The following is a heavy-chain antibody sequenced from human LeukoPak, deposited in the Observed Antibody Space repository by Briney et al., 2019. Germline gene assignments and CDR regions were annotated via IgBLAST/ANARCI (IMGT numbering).Heavy chain of an antibody. J-gene: IGHJ4*02. CDR3: ARDAVLLWFGELSDYFDY. D-gene: IGHD3-10*01. V-gene: IGHV1-8*02. Sequence: ASVMVSCKASGYTFTSYGISWVRQATGQGLEWMGWMNPNSGNTGYAQNFQGRVTMTRNTSTSTAYMELSSLRSEDTAVYYCARDAVLLWFGELSDYFDYWGQGTLVTVSS. CDR1: GYTFTSYG. CDR2: MNPNSGNT.